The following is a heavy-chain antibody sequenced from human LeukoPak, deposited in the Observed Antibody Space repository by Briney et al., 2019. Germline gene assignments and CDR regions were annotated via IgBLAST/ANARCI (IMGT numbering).Heavy chain of an antibody. CDR1: GFTFSCYS. V-gene: IGHV3-21*01. CDR2: INSSSSNK. Sequence: GGPVRLSCAASGFTFSCYSMKLVRQAPGEGLEWVSSINSSSSNKYYAVTVKGRFTISRDNAKNSLYLQMNSPRAEDTAVYYCAGGGRGSGRFDYWGQGTLVTVSS. CDR3: AGGGRGSGRFDY. D-gene: IGHD3-10*01. J-gene: IGHJ4*02.